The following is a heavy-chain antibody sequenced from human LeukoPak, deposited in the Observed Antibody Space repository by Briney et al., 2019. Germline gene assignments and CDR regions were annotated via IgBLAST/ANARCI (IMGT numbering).Heavy chain of an antibody. CDR1: GFTFSPYS. Sequence: GGSLRLSCAASGFTFSPYSMNWVRQAPGRGLEWVSSISSRSNYIYYADSVKGQFTISRDNAKNSVYLQMNSLRVEDTAVYYCARLGYCSSTNCFYFDYWGQGTLVTVSS. V-gene: IGHV3-21*01. CDR2: ISSRSNYI. CDR3: ARLGYCSSTNCFYFDY. D-gene: IGHD2-2*01. J-gene: IGHJ4*02.